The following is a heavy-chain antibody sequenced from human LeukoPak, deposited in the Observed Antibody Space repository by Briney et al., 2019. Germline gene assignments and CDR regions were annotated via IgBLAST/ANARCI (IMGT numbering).Heavy chain of an antibody. V-gene: IGHV1-69*06. CDR1: GGTFSSYA. J-gene: IGHJ4*02. CDR2: IIPIFGTA. CDR3: ASLYGDYIRDY. D-gene: IGHD4-17*01. Sequence: GASVKVSCKASGGTFSSYAISWVRQAPGQGLEWMGGIIPIFGTANYAQKFQGRVTITADKSTSTAYMELSSLRSEDTAVYYCASLYGDYIRDYWGQGTLVTVSS.